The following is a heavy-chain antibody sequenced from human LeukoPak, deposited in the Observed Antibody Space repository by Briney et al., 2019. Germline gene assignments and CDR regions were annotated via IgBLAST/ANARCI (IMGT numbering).Heavy chain of an antibody. J-gene: IGHJ3*02. Sequence: SETLSLTCAVYGGSFSGYYWSWIRQPPGKGLEWIGEINHSGSTNYNPSLKSRVTISVDTSKNQFSLKLSSVTAADTALYFCARHDPRGGAYDIWGLGTMVTVSS. CDR3: ARHDPRGGAYDI. D-gene: IGHD3-10*01. CDR1: GGSFSGYY. V-gene: IGHV4-34*01. CDR2: INHSGST.